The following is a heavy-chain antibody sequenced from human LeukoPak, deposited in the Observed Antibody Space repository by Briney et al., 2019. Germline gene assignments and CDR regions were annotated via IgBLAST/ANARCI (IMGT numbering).Heavy chain of an antibody. CDR1: GYTFTGYY. CDR3: ARGLRFLEWLLSSLYYFDY. J-gene: IGHJ4*02. V-gene: IGHV1-2*02. CDR2: INPNSGGT. Sequence: GASVKVSCKASGYTFTGYYMHWVRQAPGQRLEWMGWINPNSGGTNYAQKFQGRVTMTRDTSISTAYMELSRLRSDDTAVYYCARGLRFLEWLLSSLYYFDYWGQGTLVTVSS. D-gene: IGHD3-3*01.